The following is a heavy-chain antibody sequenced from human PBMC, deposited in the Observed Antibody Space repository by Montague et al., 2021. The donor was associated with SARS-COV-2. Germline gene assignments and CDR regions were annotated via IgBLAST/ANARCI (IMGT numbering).Heavy chain of an antibody. CDR3: AKKTIAVPGSPHFDS. CDR1: GFTFSRYG. J-gene: IGHJ4*02. CDR2: ISDGGDVT. V-gene: IGHV3-23*01. Sequence: SLRLSCAASGFTFSRYGMFWVRQTPGKGLEWVSAISDGGDVTYYADSVKGRFTISRDNSKNTLYLQMNTLRAEDTAVYFCAKKTIAVPGSPHFDSWGQGTLVTVSS. D-gene: IGHD6-19*01.